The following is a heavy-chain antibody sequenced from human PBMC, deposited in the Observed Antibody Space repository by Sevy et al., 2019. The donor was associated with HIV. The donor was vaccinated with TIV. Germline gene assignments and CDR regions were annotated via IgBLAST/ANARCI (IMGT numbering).Heavy chain of an antibody. V-gene: IGHV3-23*01. CDR1: GFTFSNYY. CDR3: ANRAGPIFDN. J-gene: IGHJ4*02. Sequence: GGSLRLSCVVSGFTFSNYYMSWVRQAPGKGLEWVSVISDSGGYTSYTDSVKGRFTISRDNSKNTLYLHMNSLRVEDTAIYYCANRAGPIFDNWGQGTLVTVSS. CDR2: ISDSGGYT. D-gene: IGHD6-19*01.